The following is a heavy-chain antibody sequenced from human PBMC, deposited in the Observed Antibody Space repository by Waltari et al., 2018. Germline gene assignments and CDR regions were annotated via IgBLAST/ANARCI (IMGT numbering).Heavy chain of an antibody. Sequence: EVQLVQSGAEVKKPGATVKISCKASGYTFTDYYMHWVQQAPGKWLEWMGRIQPAHGETRAAEKCQGGVTITAYTSTDTAYMELRSLRSDDTAVYYCETVPRYSYYYDSSGYSYALDIWGQGTMGAVSS. CDR2: IQPAHGET. J-gene: IGHJ3*02. D-gene: IGHD3-22*01. CDR3: ETVPRYSYYYDSSGYSYALDI. V-gene: IGHV1-69-2*01. CDR1: GYTFTDYY.